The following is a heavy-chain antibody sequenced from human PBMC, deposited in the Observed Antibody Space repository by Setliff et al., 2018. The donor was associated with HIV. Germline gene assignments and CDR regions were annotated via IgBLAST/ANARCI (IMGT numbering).Heavy chain of an antibody. CDR1: GGSISNYY. CDR3: ATRPRIAARPFDY. CDR2: IFHSGDT. Sequence: PSETLSLTCTVSGGSISNYYWSWIRQPAEKGLEWIGYIFHSGDTYYNPSLKSRISMSVDTSKNQFSLELTSLTAADTAVYYCATRPRIAARPFDYWGQGMLVTVSS. J-gene: IGHJ4*02. D-gene: IGHD6-6*01. V-gene: IGHV4-59*06.